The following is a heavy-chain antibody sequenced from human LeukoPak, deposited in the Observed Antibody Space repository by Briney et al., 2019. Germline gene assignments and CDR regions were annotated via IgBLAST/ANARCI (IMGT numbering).Heavy chain of an antibody. CDR3: TTAYYYGSGSEAYYYYYMDV. J-gene: IGHJ6*03. Sequence: GGSLRLSCAASGFTFSNAWMSWVRQAPGKGLEWVGRIKSKSDGGTTDYAAPVKGRFTISRDDSKNTLYLQMNSLKTEDTAVYYCTTAYYYGSGSEAYYYYYMDVWGKGTTVTVSS. CDR2: IKSKSDGGTT. D-gene: IGHD3-10*01. V-gene: IGHV3-15*01. CDR1: GFTFSNAW.